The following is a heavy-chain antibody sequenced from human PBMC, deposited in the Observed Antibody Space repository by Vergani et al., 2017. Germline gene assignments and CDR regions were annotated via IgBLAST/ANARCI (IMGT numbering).Heavy chain of an antibody. CDR2: INPGGGHT. V-gene: IGHV1-46*03. Sequence: QVQVVQSGAEVKKSGASVKVSCMTSGYTFSNYYMHWVRQAPGQGLEWMGIINPGGGHTNYAQKFQGRVTMTRDTSTSTVYMELRSLRSEDTAIYYCARGDYGILTGYRYWGQGTLVTVSA. D-gene: IGHD3-9*01. J-gene: IGHJ4*02. CDR3: ARGDYGILTGYRY. CDR1: GYTFSNYY.